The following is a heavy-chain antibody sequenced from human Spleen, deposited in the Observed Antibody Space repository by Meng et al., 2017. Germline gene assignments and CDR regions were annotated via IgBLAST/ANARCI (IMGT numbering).Heavy chain of an antibody. CDR1: RGIFSNYV. J-gene: IGHJ5*02. V-gene: IGHV1-69*05. CDR2: INDVFRQT. D-gene: IGHD3-10*01. Sequence: SSVNVSCQAPRGIFSNYVIGWVRQAPGQGLEWMGGINDVFRQTNYEQKFQGRFTITTDESTSTVYMELTRLTSEDTAVYYCATAPLRTMVRGQHLWFDPWGQGTPVTVSS. CDR3: ATAPLRTMVRGQHLWFDP.